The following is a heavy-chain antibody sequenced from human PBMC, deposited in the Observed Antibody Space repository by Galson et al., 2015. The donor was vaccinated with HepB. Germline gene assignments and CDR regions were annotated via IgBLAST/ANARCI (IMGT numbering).Heavy chain of an antibody. Sequence: SVKVSCKASGYTFTDYVVNWVRQAPGQGLEWMGWMNTNTGKPTYAPGFAGQFVFSLDTSVTTAYLQISSLETDDTAVYYCARSPLRFLDWLPYYDYYYMDVRGEGTTVTVSS. D-gene: IGHD3-3*01. CDR1: GYTFTDYV. CDR3: ARSPLRFLDWLPYYDYYYMDV. CDR2: MNTNTGKP. V-gene: IGHV7-4-1*02. J-gene: IGHJ6*03.